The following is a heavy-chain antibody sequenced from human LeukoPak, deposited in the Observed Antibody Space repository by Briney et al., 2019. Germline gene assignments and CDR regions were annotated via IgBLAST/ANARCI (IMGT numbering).Heavy chain of an antibody. CDR1: GYTFTSYG. V-gene: IGHV1-18*01. Sequence: ASVKVSCKASGYTFTSYGISWVRQAPGQGLEWMGWISAYNGNTNYAQKFQGRVTMTRDTSTSTVYMELSSLRSEDTAVYYCARDESGSYFSYWGQGTLVTVSS. CDR3: ARDESGSYFSY. CDR2: ISAYNGNT. D-gene: IGHD1-26*01. J-gene: IGHJ4*02.